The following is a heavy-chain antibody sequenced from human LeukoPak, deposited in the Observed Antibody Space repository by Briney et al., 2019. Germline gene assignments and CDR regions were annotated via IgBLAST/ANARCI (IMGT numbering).Heavy chain of an antibody. CDR3: ARGTLYCSGGTCSYHFDY. D-gene: IGHD2-15*01. CDR1: GGSISSGGYS. V-gene: IGHV4-61*08. CDR2: IYYSGST. J-gene: IGHJ4*02. Sequence: SQTLSLTCAVSGGSISSGGYSWSWIRQPPGKGLEWIGYIYYSGSTNYNPSLKSRVTISVDTSKNQFSLKLTSVTAADTAVYYCARGTLYCSGGTCSYHFDYWSQGTLVTVSS.